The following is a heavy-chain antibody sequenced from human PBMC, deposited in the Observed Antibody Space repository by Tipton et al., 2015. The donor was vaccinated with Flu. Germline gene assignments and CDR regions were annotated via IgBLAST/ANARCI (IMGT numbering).Heavy chain of an antibody. CDR2: INWNGGST. V-gene: IGHV3-20*04. CDR3: AREWGGSSTYYYGMDV. CDR1: GFTFDDYG. J-gene: IGHJ6*02. D-gene: IGHD6-6*01. Sequence: GSLRLSCAASGFTFDDYGMSWVRQAPGKGLEWVSGINWNGGSTGYADSVKGRFTISRDNAKNSLYLQMNSLRAEDTALYYCAREWGGSSTYYYGMDVWGQGTTVTVSS.